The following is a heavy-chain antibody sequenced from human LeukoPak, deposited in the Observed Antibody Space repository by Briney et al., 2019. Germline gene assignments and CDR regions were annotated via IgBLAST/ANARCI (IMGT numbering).Heavy chain of an antibody. CDR3: ATTNRIVGATYYFDY. CDR2: INHSGST. Sequence: SETLSLTCAVYGGSFSGYYWSWIRQPPGKGLEWIGEINHSGSTNYNPSLKSRVTISVDTSKNQFSLKLNSVTAADTAVYYCATTNRIVGATYYFDYWGQGTLVTVSS. V-gene: IGHV4-34*01. D-gene: IGHD1-26*01. J-gene: IGHJ4*02. CDR1: GGSFSGYY.